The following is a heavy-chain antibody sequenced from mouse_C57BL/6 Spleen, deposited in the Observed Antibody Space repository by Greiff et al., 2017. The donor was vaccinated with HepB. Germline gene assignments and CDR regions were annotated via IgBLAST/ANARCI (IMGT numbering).Heavy chain of an antibody. J-gene: IGHJ2*01. CDR1: GFTFSDAW. CDR3: TSIYYYGSNFDY. CDR2: ISNKANNHAT. D-gene: IGHD1-1*01. V-gene: IGHV6-6*01. Sequence: EVKVVESGGGLVQPGGSMKLSCAASGFTFSDAWMDWVRQSPEKGLEWVAEISNKANNHATYYAVSVKGRFTISRDDSKSSVYLQINSLRAEDTVNYYSTSIYYYGSNFDYWGQGTTLTVSS.